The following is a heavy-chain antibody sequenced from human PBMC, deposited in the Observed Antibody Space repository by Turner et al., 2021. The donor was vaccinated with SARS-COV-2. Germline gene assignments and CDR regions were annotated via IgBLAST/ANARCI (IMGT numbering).Heavy chain of an antibody. V-gene: IGHV4-39*01. CDR2: IYYSGST. CDR1: GGSISSSRYY. CDR3: AGEVVVLATTHYGMDV. J-gene: IGHJ6*02. Sequence: QLQLQESGPGLVKPSETLSLTCTVSGGSISSSRYYWGWNRQPPGKGLEWIGSIYYSGSTYYNPSLKSRVTISVDTSKNQFSLKLSSVTAADTAVYYCAGEVVVLATTHYGMDVWGQGTTVTVSS. D-gene: IGHD2-21*01.